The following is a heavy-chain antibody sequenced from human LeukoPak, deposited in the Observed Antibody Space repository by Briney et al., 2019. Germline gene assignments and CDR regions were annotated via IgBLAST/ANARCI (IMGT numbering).Heavy chain of an antibody. CDR1: GGSFSGYY. V-gene: IGHV4-34*01. CDR3: ARASLYGSGKGYFDY. Sequence: SETLSLTCAVYGGSFSGYYWSWIRQPPGKGLEWIGEINHSGSTNYNPSLKSRVTISVDTSKNQFSLKLSSVTAADTAAYYCARASLYGSGKGYFDYWGQGTLVTVSS. D-gene: IGHD3-10*01. CDR2: INHSGST. J-gene: IGHJ4*02.